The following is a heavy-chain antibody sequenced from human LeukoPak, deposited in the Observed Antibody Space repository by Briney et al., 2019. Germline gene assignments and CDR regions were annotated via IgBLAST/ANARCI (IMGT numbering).Heavy chain of an antibody. CDR1: GGSISSSSYY. J-gene: IGHJ4*02. Sequence: PSETLSLTCTVSGGSISSSSYYWGWIRQPPGKGLEWIGSIYYSGGTYYNPSLKSRVTISVDTSKNQFSLKLSSVTAADTAVYYCASRYDFWSGYYPFDYWGQGTLVTVSS. V-gene: IGHV4-39*01. D-gene: IGHD3-3*01. CDR2: IYYSGGT. CDR3: ASRYDFWSGYYPFDY.